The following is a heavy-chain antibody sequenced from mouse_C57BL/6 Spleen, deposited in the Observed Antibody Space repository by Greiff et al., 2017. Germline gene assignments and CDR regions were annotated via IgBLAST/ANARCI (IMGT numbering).Heavy chain of an antibody. Sequence: QVQLQQPGPELVKPGASVKLSCKASGYTFTSYWMHWVKQRPGQGLEWIGNINPSNGGTNYNEKFKSKATLTVDKSSSTAYMQLSSLTSEDSAVYYCARGDYPLYAMDYWCQGTSVTVSS. CDR3: ARGDYPLYAMDY. J-gene: IGHJ4*01. CDR1: GYTFTSYW. D-gene: IGHD6-1*01. V-gene: IGHV1-53*01. CDR2: INPSNGGT.